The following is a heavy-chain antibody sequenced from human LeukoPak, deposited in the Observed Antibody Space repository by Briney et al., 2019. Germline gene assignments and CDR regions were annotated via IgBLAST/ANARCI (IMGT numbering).Heavy chain of an antibody. CDR2: IKQDGSEK. V-gene: IGHV3-7*01. CDR3: ARDPRHSYDSSGYYNSPFDY. J-gene: IGHJ4*02. CDR1: GFTFSSYW. D-gene: IGHD3-22*01. Sequence: GGSLRLSCEASGFTFSSYWMSWVRQAPGKGLEWVANIKQDGSEKYYVDSVKGRFTISRDNAKNSLYLQMNSLRAEDTAVYYCARDPRHSYDSSGYYNSPFDYWGQGTLVTVSS.